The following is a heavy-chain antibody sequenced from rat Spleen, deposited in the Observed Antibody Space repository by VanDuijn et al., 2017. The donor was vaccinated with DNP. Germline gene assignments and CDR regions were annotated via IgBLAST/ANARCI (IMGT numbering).Heavy chain of an antibody. V-gene: IGHV5-20*01. J-gene: IGHJ3*01. CDR3: AIYFYSGDNWFGY. CDR1: GFSFSGYY. CDR2: ISYDGGST. D-gene: IGHD1-1*01. Sequence: EVQLVESGGGLVQPGKSLKLSCAASGFSFSGYYMAWVRQAPTKGLEWVASISYDGGSTYYRGSVKGRFTISRDSAKNTLYLQMNRLRTEDTATYYCAIYFYSGDNWFGYWGQGTLVTVSS.